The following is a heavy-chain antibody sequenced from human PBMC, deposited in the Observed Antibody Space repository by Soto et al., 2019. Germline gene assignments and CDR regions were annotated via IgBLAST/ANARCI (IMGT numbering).Heavy chain of an antibody. V-gene: IGHV3-66*01. J-gene: IGHJ3*02. CDR2: IYSGGST. Sequence: GGSLRLSCAASGFTVSRNYMSWVRQAPGKGLEWVSVIYSGGSTYYADSVKGRFTISRDNSKNTLYLQMNSLRAEDTAVYYCARRAVVAATPAAFDIWGQGTMVTVSS. D-gene: IGHD2-15*01. CDR3: ARRAVVAATPAAFDI. CDR1: GFTVSRNY.